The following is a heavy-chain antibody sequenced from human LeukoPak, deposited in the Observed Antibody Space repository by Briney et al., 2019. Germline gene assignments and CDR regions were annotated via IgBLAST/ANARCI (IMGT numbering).Heavy chain of an antibody. J-gene: IGHJ4*02. Sequence: ASVKVSCKASGCTFTDYYMHWVRQAPGQGLEWMGWINPNSGGTKYAQKFQGNITMTRDTSISTAYMELSRLRSDDTAVYYCARGPLYGSGTYWGQGTLVTVSS. D-gene: IGHD3-10*01. V-gene: IGHV1-2*02. CDR2: INPNSGGT. CDR1: GCTFTDYY. CDR3: ARGPLYGSGTY.